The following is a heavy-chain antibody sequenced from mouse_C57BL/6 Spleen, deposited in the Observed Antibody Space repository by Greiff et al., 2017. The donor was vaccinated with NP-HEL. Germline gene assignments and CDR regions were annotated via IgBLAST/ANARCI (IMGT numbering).Heavy chain of an antibody. D-gene: IGHD2-4*01. CDR3: VRQDYYDYDGGLDY. J-gene: IGHJ4*01. CDR1: GFSFNTYA. Sequence: DVMLVESGGGLVQPKGSLKLSCAASGFSFNTYAMNWVRQAPGKGLEWVARIRSKSNNYATYYADSVKDRFTISRDDSESMLYLQMNNLKTEDTAMYYCVRQDYYDYDGGLDYWGQGTSVTVSS. V-gene: IGHV10-1*01. CDR2: IRSKSNNYAT.